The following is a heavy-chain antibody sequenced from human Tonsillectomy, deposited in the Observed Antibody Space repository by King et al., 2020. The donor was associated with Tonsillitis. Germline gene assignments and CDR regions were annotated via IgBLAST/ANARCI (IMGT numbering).Heavy chain of an antibody. J-gene: IGHJ4*02. CDR2: IYWNDDE. CDR1: GFSLSTSGVG. Sequence: TLKESGPTLVKPTQTLTLTCTFSGFSLSTSGVGVGWLRQPPGEALQWLALIYWNDDERYSPSLSSRLTITKDTSRNQVVLTMTNMDPMDTATYYCAHRPSTAVFDYWGQGTLVTVSS. V-gene: IGHV2-5*01. D-gene: IGHD5-18*01. CDR3: AHRPSTAVFDY.